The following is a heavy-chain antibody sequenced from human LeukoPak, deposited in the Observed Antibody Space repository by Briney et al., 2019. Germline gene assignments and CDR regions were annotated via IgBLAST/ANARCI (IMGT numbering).Heavy chain of an antibody. J-gene: IGHJ6*02. CDR3: AKYLTARGPPYALDV. V-gene: IGHV3-23*01. D-gene: IGHD1-14*01. CDR2: ITVSGGTT. Sequence: GGSLRLSCAASEFTFSSYAMQWVRQAPGKGLEWVSGITVSGGTTYYTNSAKGRFTISRDNSKNTLYLQMSSLRAEDTAVYYCAKYLTARGPPYALDVWGQGTTVTVSS. CDR1: EFTFSSYA.